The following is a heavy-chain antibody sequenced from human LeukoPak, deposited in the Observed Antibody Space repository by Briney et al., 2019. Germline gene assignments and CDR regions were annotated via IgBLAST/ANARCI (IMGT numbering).Heavy chain of an antibody. D-gene: IGHD3-10*01. CDR3: ARYYYASGTYDY. CDR1: GFTFGSYW. CDR2: IRHAGNAK. Sequence: GGSLRLSCAASGFTFGSYWMTWVRQAPGKGLEGVANIRHAGNAKNYVDSVKGRFIISRDNAKNSLYLQMNSLRAEDTAVYYCARYYYASGTYDYWGQGTLVTVSS. V-gene: IGHV3-7*04. J-gene: IGHJ4*02.